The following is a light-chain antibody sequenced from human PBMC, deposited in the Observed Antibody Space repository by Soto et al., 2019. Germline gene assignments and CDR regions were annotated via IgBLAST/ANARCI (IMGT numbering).Light chain of an antibody. J-gene: IGKJ1*01. CDR3: QQYNNWPPWT. V-gene: IGKV3-15*01. CDR2: AAS. Sequence: EIVMTQSPATLSVSPGERATLSCRASQSIGSNLAWYQQKPGQAPRLLIYAASIRATDFPASFSGSGSGTEFTHTISGLQYDDVAVYFCQQYNNWPPWTFGHGTKVEIK. CDR1: QSIGSN.